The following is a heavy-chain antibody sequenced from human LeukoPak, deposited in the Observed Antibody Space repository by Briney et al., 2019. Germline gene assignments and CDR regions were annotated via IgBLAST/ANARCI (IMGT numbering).Heavy chain of an antibody. D-gene: IGHD3-16*01. CDR3: ARGMDVLDY. J-gene: IGHJ4*02. Sequence: SETLSLTCAVSGGSISSGGYSWSWIRQPPGKGLEWIGYIYHSGSTYYNPSLKSRVTISVDTSKNQFSLKLSSVTAADTAVYYCARGMDVLDYWGQGTLVTVSS. V-gene: IGHV4-30-2*01. CDR1: GGSISSGGYS. CDR2: IYHSGST.